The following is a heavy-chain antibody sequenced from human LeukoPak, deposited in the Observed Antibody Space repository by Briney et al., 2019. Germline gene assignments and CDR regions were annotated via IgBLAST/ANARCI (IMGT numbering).Heavy chain of an antibody. CDR2: ISGSGSNI. D-gene: IGHD2-15*01. Sequence: GGSLRLSCAASGFTFSSYEMNWVRQAPGKGLEWVSYISGSGSNIYYADSVKGRFTISRDNAKNSLYLQMNSLRAEDTAVYYCARDRLAYGAFDIWGQGTMVTVSS. CDR1: GFTFSSYE. V-gene: IGHV3-48*03. J-gene: IGHJ3*02. CDR3: ARDRLAYGAFDI.